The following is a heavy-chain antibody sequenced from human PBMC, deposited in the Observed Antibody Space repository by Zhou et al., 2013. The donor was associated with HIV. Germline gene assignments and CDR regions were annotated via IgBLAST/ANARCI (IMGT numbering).Heavy chain of an antibody. CDR3: ARAIPAAKPYYYYYMDV. Sequence: QVQLVQSGAEVKKPGSSVKVSCKASGGTFSSYAISWVRQAPGQGLEWMGRIIPILGIANYAQKFQGRVTITTDESTSTAYMELSSLRSEDTAVYYCARAIPAAKPYYYYYMDVWGKGTTVTVSS. CDR1: GGTFSSYA. V-gene: IGHV1-69*04. D-gene: IGHD2-2*01. J-gene: IGHJ6*03. CDR2: IIPILGIA.